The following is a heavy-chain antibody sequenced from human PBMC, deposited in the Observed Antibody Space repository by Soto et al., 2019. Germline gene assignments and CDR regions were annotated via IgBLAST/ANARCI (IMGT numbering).Heavy chain of an antibody. V-gene: IGHV4-39*01. D-gene: IGHD4-17*01. CDR2: IFYSGTT. CDR1: GGSISRSHNF. J-gene: IGHJ4*02. Sequence: PSETLSLTCTVTGGSISRSHNFWGWIRQPPGKGLELIGSIFYSGTTYNNPSLNSRVTLSVDTSKNQFSLKLSSVTAADTAVYYCSRYYGDYKNYYYYCGQGTLVPVSS. CDR3: SRYYGDYKNYYYY.